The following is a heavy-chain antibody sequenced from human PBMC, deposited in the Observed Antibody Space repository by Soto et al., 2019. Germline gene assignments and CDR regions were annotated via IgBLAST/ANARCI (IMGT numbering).Heavy chain of an antibody. V-gene: IGHV3-11*01. CDR2: ISSSGSTI. CDR3: ARAGSTSCYGEECYYYYYMDV. D-gene: IGHD2-2*01. Sequence: GGSLRLSCAASGFTFSDYYMSWIRQAPGKGLEWVSYISSSGSTIYYADSVKGRFTISRDNAKNSLYLQMNSLRAEDTAVYYCARAGSTSCYGEECYYYYYMDVWGKGTTVTVSS. CDR1: GFTFSDYY. J-gene: IGHJ6*03.